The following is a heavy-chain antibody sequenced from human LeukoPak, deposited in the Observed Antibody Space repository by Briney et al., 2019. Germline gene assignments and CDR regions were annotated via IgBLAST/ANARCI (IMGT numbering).Heavy chain of an antibody. J-gene: IGHJ4*02. CDR2: IGGSGGST. D-gene: IGHD3-22*01. CDR3: AKLGVKNTYYYDSREDY. CDR1: GFTFSSYA. Sequence: GGSLRLSCAASGFTFSSYAMSWVRQAPGKGLEWVSAIGGSGGSTYYADSVKGRFTVSRDNSKNTLYLQMNSLRAEDTAVYYCAKLGVKNTYYYDSREDYWGQGTLVTVSS. V-gene: IGHV3-23*01.